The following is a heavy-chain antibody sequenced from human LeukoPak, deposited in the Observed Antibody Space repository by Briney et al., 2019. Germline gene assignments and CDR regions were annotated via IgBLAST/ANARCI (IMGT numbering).Heavy chain of an antibody. CDR3: SAGGRDYDSSAYYYYYYYMDV. D-gene: IGHD3-22*01. J-gene: IGHJ6*03. Sequence: SVKVSCKASGFTFTSSAMQWVRQARGQRLEWIGWIAVSSGNTNYAQKFQERVTITRDRSTRKDYMELRSERYEDTAVSYCSAGGRDYDSSAYYYYYYYMDVWGKGTTVTVSS. CDR2: IAVSSGNT. V-gene: IGHV1-58*02. CDR1: GFTFTSSA.